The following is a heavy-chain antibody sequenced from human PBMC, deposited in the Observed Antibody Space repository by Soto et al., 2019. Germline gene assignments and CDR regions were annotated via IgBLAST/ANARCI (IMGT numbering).Heavy chain of an antibody. V-gene: IGHV2-5*02. CDR1: GFSLSTSGVG. Sequence: QITLKESGPTLVKPTQTLTLTCTFSGFSLSTSGVGVGWIRQPPGKALEWLALIYWDDDKRYSPSLRSRLTISKDTSNNQVVLTMTNLDPVDTATYYCIHSRCGGDCLQSYASHYYYGMDVWGQGTTVTVSS. CDR3: IHSRCGGDCLQSYASHYYYGMDV. D-gene: IGHD2-21*02. J-gene: IGHJ6*02. CDR2: IYWDDDK.